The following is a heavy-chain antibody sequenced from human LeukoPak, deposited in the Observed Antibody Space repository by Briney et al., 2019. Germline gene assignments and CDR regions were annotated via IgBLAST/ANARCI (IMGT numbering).Heavy chain of an antibody. Sequence: SETLSLTCAVYGGSFSFYYWTWIRQPPGKGLEWIGEINHSGKANYNPSLKSRVAMTVDTSKSQFSLNLTSLTAADTAVYYCARRGGKYSSSSINYWGQGTLVTLSS. J-gene: IGHJ1*01. CDR3: ARRGGKYSSSSINY. CDR2: INHSGKA. D-gene: IGHD6-6*01. CDR1: GGSFSFYY. V-gene: IGHV4-34*01.